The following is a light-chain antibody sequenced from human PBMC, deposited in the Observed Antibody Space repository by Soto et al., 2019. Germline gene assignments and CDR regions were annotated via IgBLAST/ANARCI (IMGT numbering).Light chain of an antibody. J-gene: IGLJ3*02. CDR3: QTWGTGINWV. Sequence: QLVLTQSPSASASLGASVKLTCTLSSGHSNYAIAWHQHQSEKGPRYLMKLNSDGSHSKGDGIPDRFSGSSSGAERYLTISSLQSEDEADYYCQTWGTGINWVFGGGTKVT. CDR2: LNSDGSH. V-gene: IGLV4-69*01. CDR1: SGHSNYA.